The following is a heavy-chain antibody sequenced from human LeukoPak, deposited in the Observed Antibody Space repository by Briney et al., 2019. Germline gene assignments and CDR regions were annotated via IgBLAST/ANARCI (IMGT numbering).Heavy chain of an antibody. CDR3: ARTPTTRVYYFDY. D-gene: IGHD2-2*01. J-gene: IGHJ4*02. CDR2: IWYDGSNK. CDR1: GFTFSSYG. V-gene: IGHV3-33*08. Sequence: GRSLRLSCAASGFTFSSYGMHWVRQAPGKGLEWVAVIWYDGSNKYYADSVKGRFTISRDNSKNTLYLQMNSLRAEDTAVYYCARTPTTRVYYFDYWGQGTLVTVSS.